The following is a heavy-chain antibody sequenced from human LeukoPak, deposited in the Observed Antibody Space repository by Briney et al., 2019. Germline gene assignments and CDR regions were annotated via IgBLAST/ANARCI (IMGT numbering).Heavy chain of an antibody. CDR3: AREWGIAAAHSYMDV. V-gene: IGHV1-2*02. CDR1: GYTFTGYY. CDR2: INPNSGGT. D-gene: IGHD6-13*01. J-gene: IGHJ6*03. Sequence: GASVKVSCKASGYTFTGYYMHWVRQAPGQGLEWMGWINPNSGGTNYAQKLQGRVTMTTDTSTSTAYMELRSLRSDDTAVYYCAREWGIAAAHSYMDVWGKGTTVTVSS.